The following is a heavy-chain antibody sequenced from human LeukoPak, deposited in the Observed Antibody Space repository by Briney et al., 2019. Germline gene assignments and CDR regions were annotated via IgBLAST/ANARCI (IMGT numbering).Heavy chain of an antibody. Sequence: ASVKVSCKVSGYTLTELSMHWVRQAPGKGLEWMGGFDPEDGETIYAQKFQGRVTMTEDTSTDTAYMELSSLRSEDTAVYYCATGQGLYLPMVRGRTYGAWFDSWGQGTLVTVSS. J-gene: IGHJ5*01. CDR2: FDPEDGET. D-gene: IGHD3-10*01. V-gene: IGHV1-24*01. CDR3: ATGQGLYLPMVRGRTYGAWFDS. CDR1: GYTLTELS.